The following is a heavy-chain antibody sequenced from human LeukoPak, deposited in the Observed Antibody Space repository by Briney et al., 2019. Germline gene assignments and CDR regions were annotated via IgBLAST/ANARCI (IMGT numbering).Heavy chain of an antibody. V-gene: IGHV3-23*01. D-gene: IGHD6-6*01. Sequence: GGSLRLSCAASGFTFSNYAMSWVRQAPGKGLEWVSGISGSGGSTYYADSVKGRFTISRDNSKNTLYLQMNSLRAEDTAVYYCAKVLAARYYYYYMDVWGKGTTVTVSS. CDR1: GFTFSNYA. CDR3: AKVLAARYYYYYMDV. J-gene: IGHJ6*03. CDR2: ISGSGGST.